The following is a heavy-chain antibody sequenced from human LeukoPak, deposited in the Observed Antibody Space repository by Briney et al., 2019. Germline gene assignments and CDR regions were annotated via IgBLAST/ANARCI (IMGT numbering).Heavy chain of an antibody. J-gene: IGHJ4*02. Sequence: GGSLRLSCAASGFTFSSYSMNWVRQAPGKGLEWVSSISSSSYIYYADSVKGRFTISRDNAKNSLYLQMNSLRAEDTAVYYCARVSSGYVSSAYDYWGQGTLVTVSS. CDR3: ARVSSGYVSSAYDY. D-gene: IGHD5-12*01. CDR1: GFTFSSYS. CDR2: ISSSSYI. V-gene: IGHV3-21*01.